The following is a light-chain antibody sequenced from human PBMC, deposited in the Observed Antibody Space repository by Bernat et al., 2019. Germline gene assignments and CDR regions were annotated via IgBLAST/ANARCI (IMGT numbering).Light chain of an antibody. CDR1: SSDVGAYNY. CDR3: SSVSTTSTPVV. Sequence: QSAPTQPASVSGSPGQSITLSCTGTSSDVGAYNYVSWYQQHPGRAPKLMIFDVSNRPSGVSDRFSGSKSGNTASLTISGLRPEDEADYYCSSVSTTSTPVVFGGGTKLTVL. J-gene: IGLJ3*02. V-gene: IGLV2-14*03. CDR2: DVS.